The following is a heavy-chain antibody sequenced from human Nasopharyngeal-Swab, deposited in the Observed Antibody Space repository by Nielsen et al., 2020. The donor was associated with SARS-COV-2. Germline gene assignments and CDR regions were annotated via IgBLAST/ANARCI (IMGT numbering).Heavy chain of an antibody. D-gene: IGHD3-3*01. CDR2: INAGNGNT. CDR3: ARDERTAGTIFGVVIIRGWFDP. CDR1: VYTFTSYA. Sequence: ASVQVSCKASVYTFTSYAMHWVRQAPGQRLEWMGWINAGNGNTQYSQKFQGSVTITRDTSASTAYMELSSLRSEDTAVYYCARDERTAGTIFGVVIIRGWFDPWGQGTLVTVSS. J-gene: IGHJ5*02. V-gene: IGHV1-3*01.